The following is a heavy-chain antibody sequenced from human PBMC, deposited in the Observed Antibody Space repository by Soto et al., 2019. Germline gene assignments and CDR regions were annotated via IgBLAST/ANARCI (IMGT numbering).Heavy chain of an antibody. CDR2: IYPGDSDT. Sequence: GESLKISCKGSGYSFTSYWIGWVRQMPGKGLEWMGIIYPGDSDTRYSPSFQGQVTISADKSISTAYLQWSSLKASDTAMYYCASLLWFGSLTYYYGMDVWGQGTTVTVSS. CDR1: GYSFTSYW. V-gene: IGHV5-51*01. CDR3: ASLLWFGSLTYYYGMDV. D-gene: IGHD3-10*01. J-gene: IGHJ6*02.